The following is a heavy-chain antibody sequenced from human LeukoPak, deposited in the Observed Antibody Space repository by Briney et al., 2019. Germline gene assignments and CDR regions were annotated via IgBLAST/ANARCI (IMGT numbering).Heavy chain of an antibody. CDR2: TYYRSKWYN. V-gene: IGHV6-1*01. J-gene: IGHJ4*02. CDR3: ARTRLHHNYGSGTNFDY. Sequence: SQTLSLTCAISGDSVSSNSAAWNWIRQSPSRGLEWLGRTYYRSKWYNDYAVPVKSRITINPDTSKNQFSLQLNSVTPEDTAIYYCARTRLHHNYGSGTNFDYWGQGTLVTVSS. CDR1: GDSVSSNSAA. D-gene: IGHD3-10*01.